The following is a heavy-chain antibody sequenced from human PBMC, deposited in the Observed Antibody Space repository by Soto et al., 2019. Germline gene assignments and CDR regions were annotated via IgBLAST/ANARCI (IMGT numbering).Heavy chain of an antibody. Sequence: QVQLVEAGGGVVQPGTSLRLSCAVSGFTFSGNGMHWVRQAPGKGLEWVAIIWFDGSNQYYADSVKGRFTISRDNSKNTLYLQMNSLGAEDTAVYYCARETLRHLDYWGQGTLVTVSS. J-gene: IGHJ4*02. CDR3: ARETLRHLDY. CDR2: IWFDGSNQ. D-gene: IGHD3-16*01. V-gene: IGHV3-33*01. CDR1: GFTFSGNG.